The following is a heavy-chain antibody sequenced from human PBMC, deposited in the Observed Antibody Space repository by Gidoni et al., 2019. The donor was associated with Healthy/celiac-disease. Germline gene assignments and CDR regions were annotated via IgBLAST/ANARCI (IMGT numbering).Heavy chain of an antibody. Sequence: EVQLVESGGGLVKPGGSLRLSCAASGFTFSSYSMYGARQAPGKGLEWVSSISSSSSYIYYADSVKGRFTISRDNAKNSLYLQMNSLRAEDTAVYYCARATPYYYYDSSGYSTYYFDYWGQGTLVTVSS. J-gene: IGHJ4*02. V-gene: IGHV3-21*01. CDR1: GFTFSSYS. CDR2: ISSSSSYI. D-gene: IGHD3-22*01. CDR3: ARATPYYYYDSSGYSTYYFDY.